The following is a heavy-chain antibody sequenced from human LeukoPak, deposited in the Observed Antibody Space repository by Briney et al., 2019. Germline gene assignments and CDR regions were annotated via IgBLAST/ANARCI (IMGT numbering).Heavy chain of an antibody. CDR3: ARGYSSSWYPWFDP. CDR1: GFKFSNFG. CDR2: ISYDGGNK. Sequence: GRSLRLSCAASGFKFSNFGLHWVRQAPGKGLEWVAVISYDGGNKYYVDSVKGRFTVSRDNSKNTLYLQMNSLRAEDTAVYYCARGYSSSWYPWFDPWGQGTLVTVSS. D-gene: IGHD6-13*01. J-gene: IGHJ5*02. V-gene: IGHV3-30*03.